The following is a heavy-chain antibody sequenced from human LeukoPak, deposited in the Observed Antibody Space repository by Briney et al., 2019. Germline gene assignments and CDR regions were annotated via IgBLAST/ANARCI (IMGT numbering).Heavy chain of an antibody. Sequence: SETLSLTCTVSGGSISSYYWSWIRQPPGKGLEWIGSIYYSGSTYYNPSLKSRVTISVDTSKNQFSLKLSSVTAADTAVYYCARGVVPAAMGDYFDYWGQGTLVTVSS. D-gene: IGHD2-2*01. CDR2: IYYSGST. CDR3: ARGVVPAAMGDYFDY. V-gene: IGHV4-59*12. J-gene: IGHJ4*02. CDR1: GGSISSYY.